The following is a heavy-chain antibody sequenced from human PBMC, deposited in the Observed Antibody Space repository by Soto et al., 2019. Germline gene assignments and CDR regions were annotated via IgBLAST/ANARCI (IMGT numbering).Heavy chain of an antibody. CDR3: ARQSLGNIRLRGFDY. J-gene: IGHJ4*02. CDR2: IWYDGSEK. V-gene: IGHV3-33*01. Sequence: QVQLVESGGGVVQPGRSLRLSCAASGFTFSSYGMHWVRQAPGKGLEWVAVIWYDGSEKYYADSVKGRFTISRDNSKNTLYLQMNSPRAEDTAVYYCARQSLGNIRLRGFDYWGQGALVTVSS. D-gene: IGHD1-1*01. CDR1: GFTFSSYG.